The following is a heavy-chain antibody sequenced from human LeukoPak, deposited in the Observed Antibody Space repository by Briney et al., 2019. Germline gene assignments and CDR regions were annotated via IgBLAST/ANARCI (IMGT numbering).Heavy chain of an antibody. CDR1: GFTFSSYG. CDR3: ATSHHVTAIDD. D-gene: IGHD2-21*02. CDR2: ISGNGGSN. V-gene: IGHV3-23*01. J-gene: IGHJ4*02. Sequence: GGSLRLSCAASGFTFSSYGMSWVRQAPGKGREWVSDISGNGGSNYYAAYVKGLFTISSDNSKNPLYLKMNSLRAEDTAVYYCATSHHVTAIDDWGQGTLVTVSS.